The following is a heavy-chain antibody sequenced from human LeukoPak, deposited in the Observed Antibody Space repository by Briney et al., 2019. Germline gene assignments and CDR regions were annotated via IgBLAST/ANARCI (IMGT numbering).Heavy chain of an antibody. CDR2: ISGDGGST. CDR1: GFTFDDYA. J-gene: IGHJ1*01. CDR3: AKDNRPPYSSSWYVYFQH. Sequence: PGGSLRLSCAASGFTFDDYAMHWVRQAPGKGLEWVSLISGDGGSTYYADSVKGRFTISRDNSKNSLYLQMNSLRTEDTALYYCAKDNRPPYSSSWYVYFQHWGQGTLVTVSS. D-gene: IGHD6-13*01. V-gene: IGHV3-43*02.